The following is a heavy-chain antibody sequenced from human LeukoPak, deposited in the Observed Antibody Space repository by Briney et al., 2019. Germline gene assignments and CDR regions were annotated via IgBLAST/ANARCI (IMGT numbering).Heavy chain of an antibody. J-gene: IGHJ4*02. CDR2: IIPILGIA. CDR3: ACIAVAGPFDY. CDR1: GGTFSIYT. D-gene: IGHD6-19*01. Sequence: ASVKVSCKASGGTFSIYTISWMRQAPGQGLEWMGRIIPILGIANYAQKFQGRVTITADKSTSTAYMELSSLRSEDSAVYYCACIAVAGPFDYWGQGTLVTVSS. V-gene: IGHV1-69*02.